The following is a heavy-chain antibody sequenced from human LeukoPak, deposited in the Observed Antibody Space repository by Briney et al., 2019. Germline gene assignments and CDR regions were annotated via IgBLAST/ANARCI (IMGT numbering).Heavy chain of an antibody. CDR1: GFTFSSYS. CDR3: ARGAGYCSSTSCPLYYYYGMDV. CDR2: ISSSSSYI. Sequence: GGSLRLSCAASGFTFSSYSMNWVRQAPGKGLEWVSSISSSSSYIYYADSVKGRFTISRDNAKNSLYLQMNSLGADDTAVYYCARGAGYCSSTSCPLYYYYGMDVWGQGTTVTVSS. V-gene: IGHV3-21*01. D-gene: IGHD2-2*01. J-gene: IGHJ6*02.